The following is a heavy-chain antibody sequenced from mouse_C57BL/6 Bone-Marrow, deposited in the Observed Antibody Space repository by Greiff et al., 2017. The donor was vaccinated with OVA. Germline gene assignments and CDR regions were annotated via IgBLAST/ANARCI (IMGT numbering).Heavy chain of an antibody. D-gene: IGHD1-1*01. Sequence: QVQLQQSGTELVKPGASVKLSCKASGYTFTSYWMHWVKQRPGQGLEWIGNINPSNGGTNYNEKFKSKATLTVDKSSSTAYMQLSSLTSEDSAVYYCARALLRSFYAMDYWGQGTSVTVSS. CDR2: INPSNGGT. J-gene: IGHJ4*01. V-gene: IGHV1-53*01. CDR3: ARALLRSFYAMDY. CDR1: GYTFTSYW.